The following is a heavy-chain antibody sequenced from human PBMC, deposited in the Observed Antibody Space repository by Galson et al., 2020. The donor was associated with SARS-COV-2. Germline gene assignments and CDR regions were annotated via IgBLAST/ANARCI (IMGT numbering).Heavy chain of an antibody. V-gene: IGHV3-53*05. CDR3: VRDPYSGGWTNYYYFGMDV. Sequence: GESLKISCAASGFAVSDTYMSWIRQAPGKGLEWVALLYAGGSASYTGSVKGRFTISRDNSKNSLYLDMNNLRLEDTAVYYCVRDPYSGGWTNYYYFGMDVWGQGTTVTVSS. J-gene: IGHJ6*02. D-gene: IGHD6-19*01. CDR2: LYAGGSA. CDR1: GFAVSDTY.